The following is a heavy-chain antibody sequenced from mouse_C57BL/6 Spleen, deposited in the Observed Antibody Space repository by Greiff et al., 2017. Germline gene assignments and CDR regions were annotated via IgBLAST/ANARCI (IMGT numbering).Heavy chain of an antibody. V-gene: IGHV1-66*01. CDR3: ARGGDYDQY. J-gene: IGHJ2*01. CDR2: IYPGSGNP. Sequence: QVQLKQPGPELVKPGASVKISCKASGSSFTSYYIHWVKQRPGQGLEWIGWIYPGSGNPKYTEKFKGKATLTAYTASSTAYMQRSSLTSEDSAVYYCARGGDYDQYWGQGTTLTGAS. CDR1: GSSFTSYY. D-gene: IGHD2-4*01.